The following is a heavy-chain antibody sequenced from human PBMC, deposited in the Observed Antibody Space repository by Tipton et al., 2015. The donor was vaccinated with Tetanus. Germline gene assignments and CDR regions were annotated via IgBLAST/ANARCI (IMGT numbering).Heavy chain of an antibody. J-gene: IGHJ3*02. CDR2: ISGSGGST. CDR3: ARVPPNYYDSSGYRAFDI. D-gene: IGHD3-22*01. Sequence: SLRLSCAASGFTFSSYAMSWVRQAPGKGLEWVSAISGSGGSTYYADSVKGRFTISRDNSKNTLYLQMNSLRAEDTAVYYCARVPPNYYDSSGYRAFDIWGQGTMVTVSS. V-gene: IGHV3-23*01. CDR1: GFTFSSYA.